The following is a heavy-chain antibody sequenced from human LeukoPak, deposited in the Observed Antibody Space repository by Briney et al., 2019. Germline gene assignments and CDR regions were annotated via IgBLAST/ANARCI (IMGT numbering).Heavy chain of an antibody. CDR2: IYYSGST. V-gene: IGHV4-39*01. D-gene: IGHD3-10*01. Sequence: PSETLSLTCTVSGGSVSSENYYWGWIRQPPGKGLEWIGSIYYSGSTYYNPSLKSRVTISVDTSKNQFSLKLSSVTAADTAVYYCARSNVLLWFGESGDDAFDIWGQGTMVTVSS. CDR1: GGSVSSENYY. J-gene: IGHJ3*02. CDR3: ARSNVLLWFGESGDDAFDI.